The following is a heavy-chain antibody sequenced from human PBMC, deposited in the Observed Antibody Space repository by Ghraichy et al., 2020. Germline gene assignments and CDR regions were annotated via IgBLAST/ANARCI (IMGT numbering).Heavy chain of an antibody. Sequence: SETLSLTCAVYGGSFSGYYWSWIRQPPGKGLEWIGEINHSGSTNYNPSLKSRVTISVDTSKNQFSLKLSSVTAADTAVYYCARGRRISGSYYTPEHHYSYYYMDVWGKGTTVTVSS. CDR2: INHSGST. CDR1: GGSFSGYY. V-gene: IGHV4-34*01. J-gene: IGHJ6*03. CDR3: ARGRRISGSYYTPEHHYSYYYMDV. D-gene: IGHD3-10*01.